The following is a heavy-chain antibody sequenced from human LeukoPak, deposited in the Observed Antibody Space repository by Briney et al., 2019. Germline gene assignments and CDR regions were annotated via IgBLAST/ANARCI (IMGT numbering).Heavy chain of an antibody. D-gene: IGHD5-18*01. V-gene: IGHV4-31*03. CDR2: IYYSGST. Sequence: SQTLSLTCTVSGGSINSGGSYWSWIRQHPGKGLEWIGYIYYSGSTYCNPSLKSRVTISVDTSKNQFSLKLSSVTAADTAVYYCARDVPRGYSYGAFDYWGQGTLVTVSS. J-gene: IGHJ4*02. CDR1: GGSINSGGSY. CDR3: ARDVPRGYSYGAFDY.